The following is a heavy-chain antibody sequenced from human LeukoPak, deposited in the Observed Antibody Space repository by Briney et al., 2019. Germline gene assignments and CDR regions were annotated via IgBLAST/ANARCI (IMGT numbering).Heavy chain of an antibody. V-gene: IGHV3-30-3*01. J-gene: IGHJ4*02. Sequence: GGSLRLSCAASGFTFSSYAMHWVRQAPGKGLEWVAVISYDGSNKYYADSVKGRFTISRDNSKNTLYLQMNSLRAEDTAVYYCARDTLDSSGWYEGDYWGQGTLVTVSS. CDR2: ISYDGSNK. CDR3: ARDTLDSSGWYEGDY. CDR1: GFTFSSYA. D-gene: IGHD6-19*01.